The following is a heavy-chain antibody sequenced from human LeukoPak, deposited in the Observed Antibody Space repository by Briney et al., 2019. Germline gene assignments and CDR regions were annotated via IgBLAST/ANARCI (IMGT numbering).Heavy chain of an antibody. CDR2: ITPIFGTA. CDR3: ARAPGMYLSGAFDI. CDR1: GGTFSSYA. D-gene: IGHD6-19*01. V-gene: IGHV1-69*05. J-gene: IGHJ3*02. Sequence: ASVKVSCKASGGTFSSYAISWVRQAPGQGLEWMGRITPIFGTANYAQKFQGRVTITTDESTSTAYMELSSLRSEDTAVYYCARAPGMYLSGAFDIWGQGTMVTVSS.